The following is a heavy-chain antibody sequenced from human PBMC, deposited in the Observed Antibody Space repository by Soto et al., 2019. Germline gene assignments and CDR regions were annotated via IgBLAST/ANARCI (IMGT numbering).Heavy chain of an antibody. CDR3: ASRGSSYYDFWSALPFDY. Sequence: GGSLRLSCAASGFTFSSYWMSWVRQAPGKGLEWVANIKQDGSEKYYVDSVKGRFTISRDNAKNSLYLQMNSLRAEDTAVYYCASRGSSYYDFWSALPFDYWGQGTLVTVSS. V-gene: IGHV3-7*01. CDR2: IKQDGSEK. CDR1: GFTFSSYW. D-gene: IGHD3-3*01. J-gene: IGHJ4*02.